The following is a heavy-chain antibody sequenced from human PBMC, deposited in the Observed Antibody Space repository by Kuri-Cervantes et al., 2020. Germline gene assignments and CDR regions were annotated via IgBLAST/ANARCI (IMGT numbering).Heavy chain of an antibody. D-gene: IGHD3-16*01. J-gene: IGHJ2*01. V-gene: IGHV3-66*01. CDR2: IYSGDNT. CDR3: VRDRGGIRYFDL. Sequence: GESLKISCAASGFTVSANYMSWVRQAPGKGLESVSIIYSGDNTYYADSVKGRFTFSRDNSKKMAYLQMNSLRAEDTAVYYCVRDRGGIRYFDLWGRGTLVTVSS. CDR1: GFTVSANY.